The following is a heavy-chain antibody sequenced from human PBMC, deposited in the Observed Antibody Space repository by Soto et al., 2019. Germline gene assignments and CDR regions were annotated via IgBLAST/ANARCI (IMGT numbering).Heavy chain of an antibody. D-gene: IGHD6-19*01. V-gene: IGHV4-39*01. CDR2: IYYSGST. CDR1: GGSISSGSYY. J-gene: IGHJ4*02. CDR3: ARQDFSSGWYYFDY. Sequence: PSETLSVTCTVSGGSISSGSYYWGWIRQPPGKGLEWIGSIYYSGSTYYNPSLKSRVTISVDTSKNQFSLKLSSVTAADTAVYYCARQDFSSGWYYFDYWGQGTLVTVS.